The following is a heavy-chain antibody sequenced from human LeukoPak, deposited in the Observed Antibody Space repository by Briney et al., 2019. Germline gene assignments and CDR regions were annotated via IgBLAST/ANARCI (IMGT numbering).Heavy chain of an antibody. CDR3: ARDSPRAAVRGAFDI. CDR1: GFTFSSYC. Sequence: GGSLRLSCAASGFTFSSYCMNWVRQAPGKGLEWASSISSSSSTIYYADSVKGRFTISRDNAKNSLYLQMNSLRAEDTAVYYCARDSPRAAVRGAFDIWGQGTMVTVSS. CDR2: ISSSSSTI. V-gene: IGHV3-48*01. D-gene: IGHD3-10*01. J-gene: IGHJ3*02.